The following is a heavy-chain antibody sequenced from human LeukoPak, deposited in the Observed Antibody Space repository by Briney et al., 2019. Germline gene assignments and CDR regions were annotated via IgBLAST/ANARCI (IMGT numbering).Heavy chain of an antibody. V-gene: IGHV4-61*02. J-gene: IGHJ5*02. CDR3: AREGASWGFT. Sequence: PSQTPSLTCTVSGDSISSGRSYWSWIRQPAGKGLEWIGRNHSTGGTEYYPSLKRRVTISVDTAKNQFSLKLTSVTAADTAVYYCAREGASWGFTWGQGTLVTVSS. D-gene: IGHD2-2*01. CDR2: NHSTGGT. CDR1: GDSISSGRSY.